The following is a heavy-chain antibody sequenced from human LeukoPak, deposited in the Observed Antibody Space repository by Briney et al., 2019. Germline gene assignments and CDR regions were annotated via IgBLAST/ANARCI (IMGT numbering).Heavy chain of an antibody. V-gene: IGHV3-23*01. CDR1: GFTFSNYA. CDR3: AKWGDFDVLTGYYVPDF. J-gene: IGHJ4*02. Sequence: GSLRLSCAAYGFTFSNYAMSWVRQAPGKGLEWVSAITGSGGNTYYADSVKGRFTISRDNSKNTLYLQMNSLRDEDTAVYYCAKWGDFDVLTGYYVPDFWGQGTLVTVSS. D-gene: IGHD3-9*01. CDR2: ITGSGGNT.